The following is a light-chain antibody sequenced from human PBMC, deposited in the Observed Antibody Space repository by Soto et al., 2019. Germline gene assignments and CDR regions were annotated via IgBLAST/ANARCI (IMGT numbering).Light chain of an antibody. CDR3: GSYTSGNTLV. V-gene: IGLV2-14*03. Sequence: ALTQPASVSGSPGQSITISCTGTSSDVGGYNFVSWYQHHPGKAPKLMIYDVYNRPSGVSDRFSGSKSGNTASLTISGLQAEDEADYYCGSYTSGNTLVFGTGTKVTVL. J-gene: IGLJ1*01. CDR2: DVY. CDR1: SSDVGGYNF.